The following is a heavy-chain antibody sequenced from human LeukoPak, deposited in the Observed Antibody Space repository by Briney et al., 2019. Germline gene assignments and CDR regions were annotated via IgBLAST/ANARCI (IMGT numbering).Heavy chain of an antibody. CDR3: AELGITMIGGV. D-gene: IGHD3-10*02. V-gene: IGHV3-20*04. J-gene: IGHJ6*04. CDR2: INWNGGSA. Sequence: GGSLRLSCAASGFTFDDYGMSWVRQAPGRGLEWVSGINWNGGSAGYVDSVKGRFTISRDNAKNSLYLQMNSLRAEDTAVYYCAELGITMIGGVWGKGTTVTISS. CDR1: GFTFDDYG.